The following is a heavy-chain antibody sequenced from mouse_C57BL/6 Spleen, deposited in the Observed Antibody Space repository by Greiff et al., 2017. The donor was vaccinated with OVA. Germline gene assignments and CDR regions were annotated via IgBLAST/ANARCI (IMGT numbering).Heavy chain of an antibody. CDR1: GFTFSSYT. V-gene: IGHV5-9*01. J-gene: IGHJ3*01. CDR2: ISGGGGNT. Sequence: DVMLVESGGGLVKPGGSLKLSCAASGFTFSSYTMSWVRQTPEKRLEWVATISGGGGNTYYPDSVKGRFTISRDNAKNTLYLQMSSPRSEDTALYYCARGYYGSSYAWFAYWGQGTLVTVSA. D-gene: IGHD1-1*01. CDR3: ARGYYGSSYAWFAY.